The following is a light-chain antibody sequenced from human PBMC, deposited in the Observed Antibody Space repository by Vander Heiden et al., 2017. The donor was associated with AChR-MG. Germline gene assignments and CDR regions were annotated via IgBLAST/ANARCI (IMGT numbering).Light chain of an antibody. CDR2: GAS. V-gene: IGKV3-15*01. Sequence: EIVMTQSPATLSVSPGERATLSCRASQSVIINLAWYQQKPGQAPRLLMYGASTRATGIPARFSGSGSGTEFTLTISSLQSEDFAVYYCQQYNNWPPYTFGQGTKLEI. J-gene: IGKJ2*01. CDR3: QQYNNWPPYT. CDR1: QSVIIN.